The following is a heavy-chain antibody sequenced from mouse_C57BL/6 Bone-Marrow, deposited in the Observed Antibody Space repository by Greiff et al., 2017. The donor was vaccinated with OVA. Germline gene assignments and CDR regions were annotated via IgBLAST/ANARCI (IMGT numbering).Heavy chain of an antibody. CDR1: GFTFSSYT. CDR3: ARSRYYYGPAWCAY. J-gene: IGHJ3*01. CDR2: ISGGGGNT. V-gene: IGHV5-9*01. D-gene: IGHD1-1*01. Sequence: DVMLVESGGGLVKPGGSLKLSCAASGFTFSSYTMSWVRQTPEKRLEWVATISGGGGNTYYPDSVKGRFTISRDNAKNTLYLQMSSLRSEDTALYYCARSRYYYGPAWCAYWGQGTLVTVSA.